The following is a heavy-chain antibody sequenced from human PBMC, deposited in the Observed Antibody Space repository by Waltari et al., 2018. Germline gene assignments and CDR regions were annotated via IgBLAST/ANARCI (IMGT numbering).Heavy chain of an antibody. CDR1: GFSFDNFA. CDR3: AKGVSSWYSFGMDV. V-gene: IGHV3-9*03. J-gene: IGHJ6*02. D-gene: IGHD6-13*01. CDR2: ISWDSRAI. Sequence: EVKVVESGGGLVQPGRSLRLSCPGSGFSFDNFAMHWVRQAPGKGLEWVSGISWDSRAIGYADSVKGRFTISRDNARNSVYLQMNSLRSEDMALYYCAKGVSSWYSFGMDVWGQGTTVTVSS.